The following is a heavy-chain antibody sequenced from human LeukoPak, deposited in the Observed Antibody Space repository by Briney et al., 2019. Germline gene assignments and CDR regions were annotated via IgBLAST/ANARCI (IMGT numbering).Heavy chain of an antibody. V-gene: IGHV3-7*03. CDR2: MKQDGSET. CDR1: GFLFSNFW. J-gene: IGHJ4*02. D-gene: IGHD5-18*01. Sequence: GGSLRLSCVASGFLFSNFWMTWVRQAPGKGLEWVANMKQDGSETHYADSVKGRFTISRDNAKNSLYLQMNSLRVEDTAVYYCVRGPHTIMVTEWDQGTLVTVSS. CDR3: VRGPHTIMVTE.